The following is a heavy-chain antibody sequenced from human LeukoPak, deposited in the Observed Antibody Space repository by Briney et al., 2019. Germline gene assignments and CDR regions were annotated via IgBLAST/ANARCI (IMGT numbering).Heavy chain of an antibody. V-gene: IGHV4-34*01. D-gene: IGHD1-1*01. CDR2: INHSGST. J-gene: IGHJ4*02. Sequence: PSETLSLTCAVYGGSFSGYYWSWIRQPPGKGLEWIGEINHSGSTNYNPSLKSRVTISVDTSKNQFSLKLSSVTAADTAVYYCARAPRYRPYFDYWGQGTLVTVSS. CDR1: GGSFSGYY. CDR3: ARAPRYRPYFDY.